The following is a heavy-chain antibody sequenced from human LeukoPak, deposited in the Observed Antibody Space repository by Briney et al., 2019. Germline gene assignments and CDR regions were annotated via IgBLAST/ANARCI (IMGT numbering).Heavy chain of an antibody. CDR1: GGSFSGYY. D-gene: IGHD4-11*01. V-gene: IGHV4-34*01. Sequence: PSETLSLTCAVYGGSFSGYYWSWICQPPGKGLEWIGEINHSGSTNYNPSLKSRVTISVDTSKNQFSLKLSSVTAADTAVYYCARGLVTTVTNAFDIWGQGTMVTVSS. CDR3: ARGLVTTVTNAFDI. CDR2: INHSGST. J-gene: IGHJ3*02.